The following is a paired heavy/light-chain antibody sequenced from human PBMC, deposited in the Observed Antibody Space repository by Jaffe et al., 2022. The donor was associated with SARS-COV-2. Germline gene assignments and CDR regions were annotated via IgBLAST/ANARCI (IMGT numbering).Heavy chain of an antibody. J-gene: IGHJ4*02. CDR2: ISGSGGTI. Sequence: EVQLVESGGGLVQPGGSLRLSCVASVFTFSSFEMNWVRQAPGKGLEWVSYISGSGGTISYADSVRGRFTISRDNAKNSLYLQMNSLRAEDTAVYYCARERSGSSRYFFDYWGQGSLVTVSS. D-gene: IGHD1-26*01. CDR3: ARERSGSSRYFFDY. CDR1: VFTFSSFE. V-gene: IGHV3-48*03.
Light chain of an antibody. CDR2: GAS. CDR1: QSVSNSY. Sequence: EIVLTQSPGTLSLSPGERATLSCRTSQSVSNSYLAWYQQKPGQAPRLLIYGASSRATGVPDRFSGSGSGTDFTLTISRLEPEDFAVYYCQQYGNSPRWTFGQGTKVEIK. CDR3: QQYGNSPRWT. J-gene: IGKJ1*01. V-gene: IGKV3-20*01.